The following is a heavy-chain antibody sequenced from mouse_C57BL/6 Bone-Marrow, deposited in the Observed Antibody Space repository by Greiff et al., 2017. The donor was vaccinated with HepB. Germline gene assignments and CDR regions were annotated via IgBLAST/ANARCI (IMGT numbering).Heavy chain of an antibody. CDR1: GYSITSGYY. CDR3: ARMGNYPRGFAY. V-gene: IGHV3-6*01. CDR2: ISYDGSN. D-gene: IGHD2-1*01. J-gene: IGHJ3*01. Sequence: DVKLVESGPGLVKPSQSLSLTCSVTGYSITSGYYWNWIRQFPGNKLEWMGYISYDGSNNYNPSLKNRISITRDTSKNQFFLKLNSVTTEDTATYYCARMGNYPRGFAYWGQGTLVTVSA.